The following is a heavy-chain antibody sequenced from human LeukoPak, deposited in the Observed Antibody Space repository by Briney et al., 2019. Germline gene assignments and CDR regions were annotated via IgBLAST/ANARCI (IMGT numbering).Heavy chain of an antibody. V-gene: IGHV5-10-1*01. CDR1: GYSFTSYY. CDR3: ARHEANYGGKNGMDV. D-gene: IGHD4-23*01. Sequence: GESLRISCKGSGYSFTSYYITWVRQMPGKGLEWMGRIDPSDSYSDYGPSFQGHVTISVDKSFSTAYLQWSSLKASDTAMYYCARHEANYGGKNGMDVWGQGTTVTVSS. CDR2: IDPSDSYS. J-gene: IGHJ6*02.